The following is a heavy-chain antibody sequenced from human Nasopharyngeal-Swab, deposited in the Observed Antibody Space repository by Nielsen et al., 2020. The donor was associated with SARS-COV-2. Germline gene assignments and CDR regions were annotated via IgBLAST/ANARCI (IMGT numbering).Heavy chain of an antibody. V-gene: IGHV3-21*05. CDR3: ARDVLSFWSGPFDYYYYMDV. Sequence: GGSLRLSCAASGFTFSSYSMNWVRQAPGKGLEWVSYISSSSSYTNYADSVKGRFTISRDNAKNSLYLQMNSLRAEDTAVYYCARDVLSFWSGPFDYYYYMDVWGKGTTVTVSS. J-gene: IGHJ6*03. CDR2: ISSSSSYT. CDR1: GFTFSSYS. D-gene: IGHD3-3*01.